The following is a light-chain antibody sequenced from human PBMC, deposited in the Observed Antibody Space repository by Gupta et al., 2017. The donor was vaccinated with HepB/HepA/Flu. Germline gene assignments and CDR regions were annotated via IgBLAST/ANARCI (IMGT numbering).Light chain of an antibody. CDR1: SSDVGGYNY. CDR3: SSYTSSSSWV. J-gene: IGLJ3*02. CDR2: DVS. V-gene: IGLV2-14*01. Sequence: TQPASVSGSPGQSITISCTGTSSDVGGYNYVSWYQQHPGKAPKLMIYDVSNRPSGVSNRFSGSKSGNTASLTISGLQAEDEADYYCSSYTSSSSWVFGGGTKLTVL.